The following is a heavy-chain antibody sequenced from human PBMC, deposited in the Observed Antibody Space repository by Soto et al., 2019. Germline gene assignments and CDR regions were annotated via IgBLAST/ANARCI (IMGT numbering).Heavy chain of an antibody. CDR1: GCSISSGSY. CDR3: ARVHVMVVAGSTFDY. CDR2: IYHGGTT. J-gene: IGHJ4*01. D-gene: IGHD6-19*01. Sequence: TLSLTCTVSGCSISSGSYWAWIRQPPGKGPEWIASIYHGGTTFYNPSLKSRITISVDTSNNQFSLKLTSVTAADTAVYYCARVHVMVVAGSTFDYWGHGTLVTVSS. V-gene: IGHV4-38-2*02.